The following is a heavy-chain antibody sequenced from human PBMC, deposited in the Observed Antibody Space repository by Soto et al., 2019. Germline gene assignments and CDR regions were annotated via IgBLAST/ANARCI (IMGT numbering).Heavy chain of an antibody. CDR3: ARDKFYSSHWFDP. CDR2: IYYSGST. J-gene: IGHJ5*02. CDR1: GGSISSGGYY. V-gene: IGHV4-31*03. Sequence: PSETLSLTCTVSGGSISSGGYYWSWIRQHPGKGLEWIGYIYYSGSTYYNPSLKSRVTISVDTSKNQFSLKLSSVTAADTAVYYCARDKFYSSHWFDPWGQGTLVTVSS. D-gene: IGHD2-21*01.